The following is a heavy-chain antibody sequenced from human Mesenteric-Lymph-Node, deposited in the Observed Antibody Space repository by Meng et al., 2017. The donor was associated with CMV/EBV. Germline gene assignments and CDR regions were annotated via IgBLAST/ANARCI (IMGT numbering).Heavy chain of an antibody. Sequence: GESLKISCAASGFTVSSNYMSWVRQAPGKGLEWVSVIYSGGSTYYADSVKGRFTISRDNSKNTLYLQMNSLRDDDTAVYYCARKYCSSGCYTAFDIWGQGTVVTVS. V-gene: IGHV3-53*01. CDR2: IYSGGST. J-gene: IGHJ3*02. CDR1: GFTVSSNY. CDR3: ARKYCSSGCYTAFDI. D-gene: IGHD2-2*01.